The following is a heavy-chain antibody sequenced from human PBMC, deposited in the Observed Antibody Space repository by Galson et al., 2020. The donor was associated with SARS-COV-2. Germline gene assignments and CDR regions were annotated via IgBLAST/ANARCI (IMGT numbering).Heavy chain of an antibody. D-gene: IGHD3-3*01. Sequence: SETLSLTCAVSGYSISSGYYWGWIRQPPGKGLEWIGSIYHSGSTYYNPSLKSRVTISVDTSKNQFSLKLSSVTAADTAVYYCARATLTIFGVVFNWFDPWGQGTLVTVSS. J-gene: IGHJ5*02. CDR1: GYSISSGYY. CDR3: ARATLTIFGVVFNWFDP. V-gene: IGHV4-38-2*01. CDR2: IYHSGST.